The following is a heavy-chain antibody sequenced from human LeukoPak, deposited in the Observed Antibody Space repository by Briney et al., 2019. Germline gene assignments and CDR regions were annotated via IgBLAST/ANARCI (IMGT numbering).Heavy chain of an antibody. V-gene: IGHV3-9*01. Sequence: GGSLRLSCAASGFTFDDYAMHWVRQAPGKGLEWVSGISWNSGSIGYADSVKGRFTISRDNAKNSLYLQMNSLRAEDTALYYCAKAGGSGSYASTPFDYWGQGTLVIVSS. J-gene: IGHJ4*02. CDR3: AKAGGSGSYASTPFDY. CDR2: ISWNSGSI. CDR1: GFTFDDYA. D-gene: IGHD3-10*01.